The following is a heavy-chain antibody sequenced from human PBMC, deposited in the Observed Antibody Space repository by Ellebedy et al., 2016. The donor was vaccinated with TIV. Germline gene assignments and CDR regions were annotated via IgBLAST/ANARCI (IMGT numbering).Heavy chain of an antibody. CDR1: GYTFTSYD. Sequence: AASVNVSCKASGYTFTSYDINWVRQATGQGLEWMGWISAYNGNTNYAQKFQGRVTMTTDTSTSTAYMELRSLLSDDTALYYCARDLHSGHYPPSLYWGQGTLVTVSS. CDR2: ISAYNGNT. CDR3: ARDLHSGHYPPSLY. D-gene: IGHD5-12*01. J-gene: IGHJ4*02. V-gene: IGHV1-18*01.